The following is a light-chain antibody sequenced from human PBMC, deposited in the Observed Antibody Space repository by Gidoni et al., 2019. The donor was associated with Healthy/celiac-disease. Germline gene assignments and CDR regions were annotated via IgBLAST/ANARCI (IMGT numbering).Light chain of an antibody. Sequence: EIVMTQSPATLSVSPGERATLSCRASQSVSSNLAWLQQKPGQAPRLLIYAASTRATGRPARFSGSGSGTEFTLTISSLQSEDFAVYYCQQYNNWPRTFGQGTKVETK. CDR2: AAS. CDR1: QSVSSN. CDR3: QQYNNWPRT. J-gene: IGKJ1*01. V-gene: IGKV3-15*01.